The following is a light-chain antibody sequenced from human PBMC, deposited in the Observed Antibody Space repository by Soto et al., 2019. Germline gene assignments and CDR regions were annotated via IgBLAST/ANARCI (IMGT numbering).Light chain of an antibody. CDR2: GNS. V-gene: IGLV1-40*01. CDR3: QSYDSSLSGYVV. J-gene: IGLJ2*01. CDR1: SSNIGAGYD. Sequence: QSVLTQPPSVSGAPGQRVTISCTGSSSNIGAGYDVHWYQQLPGTAPKLLIYGNSNRPSGVPDRFSGSKSDTSASLAITGLQAEDEADYYCQSYDSSLSGYVVVGGGTKLTVL.